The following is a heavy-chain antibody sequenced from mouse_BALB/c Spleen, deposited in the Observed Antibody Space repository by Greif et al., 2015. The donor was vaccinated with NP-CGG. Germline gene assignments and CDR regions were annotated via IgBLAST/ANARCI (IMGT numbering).Heavy chain of an antibody. CDR3: ARRTGTEAMDY. CDR1: GYTFTDYY. D-gene: IGHD4-1*01. CDR2: IYPGSGNT. V-gene: IGHV1-84*02. J-gene: IGHJ4*01. Sequence: QVQLKESGPELVKPGASVKISCKAPGYTFTDYYISWVKQKPGQGLEWIGWIYPGSGNTKYNERFKGKATLTVDTSSSTAYMQLSSLTSEDTAVYFCARRTGTEAMDYWGQGTSVTVSS.